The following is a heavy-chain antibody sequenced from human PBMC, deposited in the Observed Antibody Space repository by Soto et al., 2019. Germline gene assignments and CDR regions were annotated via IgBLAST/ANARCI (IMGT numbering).Heavy chain of an antibody. V-gene: IGHV3-64D*08. D-gene: IGHD6-19*01. J-gene: IGHJ3*02. Sequence: GGSLRLSCSASGSTFSSYAMHWVRQAPGKGLEYVSAISSNGGSTYYADSVKGRLTISRDNSKNTLYLQMSSLRAEDTAVYYCVKDRRIAVAGGDAFDIWGQGTMVTVSS. CDR1: GSTFSSYA. CDR3: VKDRRIAVAGGDAFDI. CDR2: ISSNGGST.